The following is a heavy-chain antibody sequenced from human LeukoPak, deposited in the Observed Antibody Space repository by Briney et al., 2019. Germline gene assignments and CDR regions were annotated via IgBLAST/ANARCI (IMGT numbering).Heavy chain of an antibody. D-gene: IGHD4-17*01. CDR3: ARADGDYVYWFDP. V-gene: IGHV4-31*03. CDR1: GGSISSGGYY. Sequence: SETLSLTCTVSGGSISSGGYYWSWIRQHPGKGLEWIGYIYYSGSTYYNPSLKSRVTISVGTSKNQFSLKLSSVTAADTAVYYCARADGDYVYWFDPWGQGTLVTVSS. J-gene: IGHJ5*02. CDR2: IYYSGST.